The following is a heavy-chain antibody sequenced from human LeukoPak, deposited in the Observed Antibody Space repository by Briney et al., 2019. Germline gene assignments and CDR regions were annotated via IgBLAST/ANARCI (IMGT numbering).Heavy chain of an antibody. J-gene: IGHJ3*02. CDR3: ARDYASNGDYAQLDAFDI. Sequence: GASVKVSCKASGYTFTSYYMHWVRQAPGQGLEWMGIINHSGGSTSYAQKFQGRVTMTRDTSTSTVYMELSSLRSEDTAVYYCARDYASNGDYAQLDAFDIWGQGTMVTVSS. CDR1: GYTFTSYY. D-gene: IGHD4-17*01. V-gene: IGHV1-46*01. CDR2: INHSGGST.